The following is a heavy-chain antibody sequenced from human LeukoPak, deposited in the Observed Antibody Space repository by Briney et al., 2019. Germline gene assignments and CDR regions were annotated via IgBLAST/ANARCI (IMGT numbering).Heavy chain of an antibody. CDR3: ARGRGSSWPAEYFQH. CDR1: GDSISSSGGYY. Sequence: SETLPLTCSVSGDSISSSGGYYWSWIRQHPGKGLEWIGYIYYSGSTYYNPSLKSRVTISVDTSKNQFSLKLSSVTAADTAVYYCARGRGSSWPAEYFQHWGQGTLVTVSS. D-gene: IGHD6-13*01. J-gene: IGHJ1*01. CDR2: IYYSGST. V-gene: IGHV4-31*03.